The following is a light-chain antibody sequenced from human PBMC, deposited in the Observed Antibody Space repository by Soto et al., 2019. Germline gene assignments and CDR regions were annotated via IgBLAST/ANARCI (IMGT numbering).Light chain of an antibody. V-gene: IGLV2-14*03. CDR2: DVS. CDR3: SSYTTSGTYV. J-gene: IGLJ1*01. Sequence: QSALTQPASVSGSPGQSITISCTGTISDVGGYNYVSWYQHHPGKAPKLMIYDVSYRPSGVSNRFSGSKSGNTASLTVSGRQAEDEGDYYCSSYTTSGTYVFGTGTKVTVL. CDR1: ISDVGGYNY.